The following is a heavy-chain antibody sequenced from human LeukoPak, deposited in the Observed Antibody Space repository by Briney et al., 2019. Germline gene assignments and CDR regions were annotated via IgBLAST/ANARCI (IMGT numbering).Heavy chain of an antibody. J-gene: IGHJ4*02. D-gene: IGHD5-18*01. V-gene: IGHV4-59*01. Sequence: SETLSLTCAVYGGSFSGYYWSWIRQPPGKGLEWIGYIYYTGTTRYSPALKSRVTISVDTSKNQFSLKLSSVTAADTAVYYCARDRDTAMVYLDYWGQGTLVTVSS. CDR2: IYYTGTT. CDR3: ARDRDTAMVYLDY. CDR1: GGSFSGYY.